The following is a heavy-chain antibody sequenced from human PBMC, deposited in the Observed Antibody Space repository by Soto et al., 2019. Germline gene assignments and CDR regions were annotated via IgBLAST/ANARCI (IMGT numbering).Heavy chain of an antibody. D-gene: IGHD2-15*01. CDR2: IYYSGST. V-gene: IGHV4-59*08. CDR3: ARHSPKGSGGSCYPHWFDP. Sequence: PSETLSLTCTVPGGYISRYYWSWIRQSPGKGLEWIGYIYYSGSTNYNPSLKSRVTISVDTSKNQFSLKLSSVTAADTAVYYCARHSPKGSGGSCYPHWFDPWGQGTLVTVSS. CDR1: GGYISRYY. J-gene: IGHJ5*02.